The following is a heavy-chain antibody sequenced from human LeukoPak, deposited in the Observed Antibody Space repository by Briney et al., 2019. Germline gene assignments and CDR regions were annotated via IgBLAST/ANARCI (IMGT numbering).Heavy chain of an antibody. CDR3: ARGTNYYDSSGYH. V-gene: IGHV4-31*03. J-gene: IGHJ4*02. Sequence: SQTLSLTCTVSGGSISSGGYYWSWIRQHPGTGLEWIGYIYYSGSTYYNPSLKSRVTISVDTSKNQFSLKLSSVTAADTAVYYCARGTNYYDSSGYHWGQGTLVTVSS. CDR2: IYYSGST. CDR1: GGSISSGGYY. D-gene: IGHD3-22*01.